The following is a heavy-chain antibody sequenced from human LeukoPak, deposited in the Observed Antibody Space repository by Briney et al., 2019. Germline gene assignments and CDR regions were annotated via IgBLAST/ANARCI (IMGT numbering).Heavy chain of an antibody. CDR3: ARGYYDSSGIDAFDI. V-gene: IGHV3-48*01. CDR2: ISSSSSTI. D-gene: IGHD3-22*01. CDR1: GFTFSSYS. Sequence: GGSLRLSCAASGFTFSSYSMDWVRQAPGKGLEWVSYISSSSSTIYYADSVKGRFTISRDNAKNSLYLQMNSLRAEDTAVYYCARGYYDSSGIDAFDIWGQGTMVTVSS. J-gene: IGHJ3*02.